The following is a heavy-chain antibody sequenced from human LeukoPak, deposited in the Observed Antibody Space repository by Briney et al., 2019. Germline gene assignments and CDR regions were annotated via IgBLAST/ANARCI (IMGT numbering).Heavy chain of an antibody. CDR1: GGSISRDY. Sequence: PSETLSLTCTVSGGSISRDYWSWIRQPPGKGLEWIGYIYYTGSTNYNPSLKSRVTISVDTSKNQFSLKLSSVTAADTAVYYCARDGWLQLFDYWGQGTLVTVSS. V-gene: IGHV4-59*01. CDR3: ARDGWLQLFDY. CDR2: IYYTGST. D-gene: IGHD5-24*01. J-gene: IGHJ4*02.